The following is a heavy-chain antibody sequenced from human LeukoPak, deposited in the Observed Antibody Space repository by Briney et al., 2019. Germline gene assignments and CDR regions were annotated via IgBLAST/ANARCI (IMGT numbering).Heavy chain of an antibody. CDR2: FYHSGST. Sequence: SETLSLTCAVSGGSISSGGYSWSWIRQPPGTGLEWIGYFYHSGSTYHNPSLKSRVTISVDRSKNQFALKLSSGTAADTAVYYCARDGHAMDVWGQGTTVTVSS. J-gene: IGHJ6*02. CDR3: ARDGHAMDV. CDR1: GGSISSGGYS. V-gene: IGHV4-30-2*01.